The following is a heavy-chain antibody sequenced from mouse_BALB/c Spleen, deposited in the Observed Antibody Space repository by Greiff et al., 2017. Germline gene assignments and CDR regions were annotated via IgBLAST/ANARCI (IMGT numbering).Heavy chain of an antibody. J-gene: IGHJ1*01. Sequence: QVQLQQSGAELVRPGSSVKISCKASGYAFSSYWMNWVKQRPGQGLEWIGQIYPGDGDTNYNGKFKGKATLTADKSSSTAYMQLSSLTSEDSAVYFCARRNYGTSYWYVDVWGARTTVTVSS. CDR2: IYPGDGDT. D-gene: IGHD2-1*01. V-gene: IGHV1-80*01. CDR3: ARRNYGTSYWYVDV. CDR1: GYAFSSYW.